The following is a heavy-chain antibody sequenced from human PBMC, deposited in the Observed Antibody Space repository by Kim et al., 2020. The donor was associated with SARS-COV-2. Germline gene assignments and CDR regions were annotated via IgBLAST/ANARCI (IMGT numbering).Heavy chain of an antibody. CDR2: ISGSGGST. V-gene: IGHV3-23*01. J-gene: IGHJ5*02. CDR1: GFTFSSYA. D-gene: IGHD6-13*01. Sequence: GGSLRLSCAASGFTFSSYAMSWVRQAPGKGLEWVSAISGSGGSTYYADSVKGRFTISRDNSKNTLYLQMNSLRAEDTAVYYCAKDRESYSSSWYFSKNWFDPWGQGTLVTVSS. CDR3: AKDRESYSSSWYFSKNWFDP.